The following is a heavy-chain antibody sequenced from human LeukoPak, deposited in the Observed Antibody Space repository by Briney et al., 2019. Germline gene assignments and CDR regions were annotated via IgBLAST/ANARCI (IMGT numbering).Heavy chain of an antibody. J-gene: IGHJ2*01. Sequence: GGSLRLSCAASEFTVSNTYIIWVRQAPGKGLEWVSVFYVGGNTNYADSVKGRFTMSRDNSKNALYLQMNSLRGDDTAVYFCVSKGHCSDGTCNWYFGLWGRGTLVTVSS. CDR1: EFTVSNTY. D-gene: IGHD2-15*01. CDR3: VSKGHCSDGTCNWYFGL. V-gene: IGHV3-66*01. CDR2: FYVGGNT.